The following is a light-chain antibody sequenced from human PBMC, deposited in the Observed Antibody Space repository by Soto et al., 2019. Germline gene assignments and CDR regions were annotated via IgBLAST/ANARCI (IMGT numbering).Light chain of an antibody. J-gene: IGKJ5*01. CDR2: YAS. Sequence: EIMMTQSPATLSVSPGERATLSCRASQSVSNNLAWYQQKPGQAPRLLIYYASTRATGIPARFSGRGSGTEFTLSISSPQSEDFALYYCQQYNYWPPITFGQGTRVEIK. V-gene: IGKV3-15*01. CDR1: QSVSNN. CDR3: QQYNYWPPIT.